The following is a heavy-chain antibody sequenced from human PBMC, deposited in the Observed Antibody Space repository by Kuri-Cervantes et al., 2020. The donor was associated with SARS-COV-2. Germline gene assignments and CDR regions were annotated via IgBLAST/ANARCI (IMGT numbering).Heavy chain of an antibody. CDR3: ARAKRITIFGVVSNFDY. D-gene: IGHD3-3*01. Sequence: SETLSLTCAVSGGSISSGGYSWSWIRQPPGKGLEWIGYIYYSGSTYYNPSLKSRVTISADTSKNQFSLKLSSVTAADTAVYYCARAKRITIFGVVSNFDYWGQGTLVTVSS. CDR2: IYYSGST. V-gene: IGHV4-31*11. CDR1: GGSISSGGYS. J-gene: IGHJ4*02.